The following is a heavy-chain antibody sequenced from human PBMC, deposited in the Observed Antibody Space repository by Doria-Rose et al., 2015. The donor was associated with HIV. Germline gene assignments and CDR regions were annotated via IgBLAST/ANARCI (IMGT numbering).Heavy chain of an antibody. V-gene: IGHV4-59*01. CDR2: IFYTGST. Sequence: GGSISHYYWSWIRQPPGKGLELIGDIFYTGSTNYSHALKSRVSISIDTSKIKFSLRLSSVTAADTAVYYCARVLSGTYDYWGQGTLVTVSS. CDR3: ARVLSGTYDY. D-gene: IGHD1-26*01. CDR1: GGSISHYY. J-gene: IGHJ4*02.